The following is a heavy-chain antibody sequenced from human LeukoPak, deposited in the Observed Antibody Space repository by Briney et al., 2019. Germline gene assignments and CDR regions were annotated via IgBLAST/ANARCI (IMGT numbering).Heavy chain of an antibody. Sequence: GASVTVSCTASGYIFTTYGISWVRQAPGQGLDWMGWVSLFTGNTNYAQKFQGRVTMTTDTSTSTAYLDLRSLRSDDTAVYYCARVYCSTTTCYLDYWGQGTLVIVSS. CDR3: ARVYCSTTTCYLDY. V-gene: IGHV1-18*01. CDR1: GYIFTTYG. CDR2: VSLFTGNT. J-gene: IGHJ4*02. D-gene: IGHD2-2*01.